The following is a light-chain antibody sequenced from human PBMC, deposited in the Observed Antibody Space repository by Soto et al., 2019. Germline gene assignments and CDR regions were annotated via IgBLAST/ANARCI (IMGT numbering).Light chain of an antibody. V-gene: IGLV2-23*03. Sequence: QSARTQPASVSGSPGQSITISCTGTSSDVGSYNLVSWYQQHPGKAPKLMIYEGSKRPSGVSNRFSGSKSGNTASLTISGLQAEDEADYYCCSYAGSSTFVFGTGTKLTVL. CDR1: SSDVGSYNL. CDR3: CSYAGSSTFV. J-gene: IGLJ1*01. CDR2: EGS.